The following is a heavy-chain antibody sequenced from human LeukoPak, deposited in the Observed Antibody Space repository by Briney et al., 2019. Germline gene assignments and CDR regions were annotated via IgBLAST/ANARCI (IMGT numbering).Heavy chain of an antibody. CDR1: GFTFSSYG. J-gene: IGHJ4*02. Sequence: GGSLRLSCAASGFTFSSYGMHWVRQAPGKGLEWVAFIRYDGNPKYYADSVKGRFTISRDNSKNTLSLQMNSLRAEDTAVYYCAKAPGYNSGWSDYWGQGTLVTVSS. CDR2: IRYDGNPK. V-gene: IGHV3-30*02. CDR3: AKAPGYNSGWSDY. D-gene: IGHD6-19*01.